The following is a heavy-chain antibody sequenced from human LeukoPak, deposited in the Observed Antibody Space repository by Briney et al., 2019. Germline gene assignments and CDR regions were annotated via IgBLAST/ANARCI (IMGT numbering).Heavy chain of an antibody. CDR2: IYHSGTT. V-gene: IGHV4-38-2*01. J-gene: IGHJ4*02. D-gene: IGHD6-6*01. CDR3: AKPQSSLSHFYDS. Sequence: SETLSLTCAVSGYSLSSGYYWGWIRQPPGKGLEWIGSIYHSGTTYYNPSLTSRVTISVDTSKNHFSLKVNSVTAADTAVYYCAKPQSSLSHFYDSWGQGTLVTVSS. CDR1: GYSLSSGYY.